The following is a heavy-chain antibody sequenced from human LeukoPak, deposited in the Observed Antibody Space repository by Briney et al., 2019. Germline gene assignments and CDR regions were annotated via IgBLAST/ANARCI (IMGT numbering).Heavy chain of an antibody. CDR1: GDSITTHP. CDR2: IDSNGNT. V-gene: IGHV4-59*11. Sequence: PSETLSLTCTVSGDSITTHPWSWVRQTSAKGLDYIGFIDSNGNTNYNPSLKTRVIISSDTSTIQISLTLNSVAAADTAVYYCSRLAKCDGNCYSFDLWGQGMLVTVSS. CDR3: SRLAKCDGNCYSFDL. D-gene: IGHD2-15*01. J-gene: IGHJ4*02.